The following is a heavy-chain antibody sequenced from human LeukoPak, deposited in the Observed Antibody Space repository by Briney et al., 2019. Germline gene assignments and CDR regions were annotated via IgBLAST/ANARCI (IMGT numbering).Heavy chain of an antibody. Sequence: GGSLRLSCAASGFTFSSYSMNWVRQAPGKGLEWVSYISSSSSTIYYADSVKGRFTISRDNSKNTLYLQMNSLRAEDTAVYYCAKDAGLFGELFYFDYWGQGTLVTVSS. CDR1: GFTFSSYS. J-gene: IGHJ4*02. V-gene: IGHV3-48*01. D-gene: IGHD3-10*02. CDR3: AKDAGLFGELFYFDY. CDR2: ISSSSSTI.